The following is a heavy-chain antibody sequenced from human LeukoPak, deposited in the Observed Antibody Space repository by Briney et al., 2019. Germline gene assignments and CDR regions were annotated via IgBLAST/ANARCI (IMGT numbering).Heavy chain of an antibody. D-gene: IGHD1-26*01. V-gene: IGHV4-39*07. CDR3: ARGGNYWPQWWFDP. J-gene: IGHJ5*02. CDR1: GGSISSSSYY. Sequence: SETLSLTCTVSGGSISSSSYYWGWIRQPPGKGLEWIGRIYTSGSTNYNPSLKSRVTMSVDTSKNQFSLKLSSVTAADTAVYYCARGGNYWPQWWFDPWGRGTLVSVSS. CDR2: IYTSGST.